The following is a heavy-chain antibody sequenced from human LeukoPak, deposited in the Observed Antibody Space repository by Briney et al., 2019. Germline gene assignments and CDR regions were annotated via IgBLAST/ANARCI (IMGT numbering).Heavy chain of an antibody. V-gene: IGHV4-59*10. Sequence: SETLSLTCAVYGGSFSGYYWSWIRQPAGKGLEWIGRFQTRASTNYNPSLKSRVIISVDTSKNQFSLKLNSVTAADTAVYYCARVDGSCSGGSCPSGNWFDPWGQGTLVTVSS. D-gene: IGHD2-15*01. CDR2: FQTRAST. CDR1: GGSFSGYY. CDR3: ARVDGSCSGGSCPSGNWFDP. J-gene: IGHJ5*02.